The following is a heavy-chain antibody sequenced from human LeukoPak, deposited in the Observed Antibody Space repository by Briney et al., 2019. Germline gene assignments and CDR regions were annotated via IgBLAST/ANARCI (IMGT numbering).Heavy chain of an antibody. V-gene: IGHV1-18*01. J-gene: IGHJ3*02. D-gene: IGHD2-2*02. CDR2: ISAYNGNT. CDR3: AGVYREYQLLYTNAFDI. CDR1: GYTFTSYG. Sequence: ASVKVSCKASGYTFTSYGISWVRQAPGQGLEWMGWISAYNGNTNYAQKFQGRVTITADESTSTAYMELSSLRSEDTAVYYCAGVYREYQLLYTNAFDIWGQGTMVTVSS.